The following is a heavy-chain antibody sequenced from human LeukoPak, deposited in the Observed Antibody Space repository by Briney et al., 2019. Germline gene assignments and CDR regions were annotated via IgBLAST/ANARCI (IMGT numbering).Heavy chain of an antibody. CDR1: GGSISSSSYY. Sequence: SGTLSLTCTVSGGSISSSSYYWGWIRQPPGKGLEWIGSIYYSGSTYYNPSLKSRVTISVDTSKNQFSLKLSSVTAADTAVYYCARGLPRANDAFDIWGQGTMVTVSS. J-gene: IGHJ3*02. CDR3: ARGLPRANDAFDI. CDR2: IYYSGST. V-gene: IGHV4-39*01.